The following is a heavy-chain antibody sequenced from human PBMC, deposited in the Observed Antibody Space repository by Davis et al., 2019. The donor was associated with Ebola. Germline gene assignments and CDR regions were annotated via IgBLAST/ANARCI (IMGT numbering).Heavy chain of an antibody. D-gene: IGHD3-22*01. J-gene: IGHJ6*04. CDR1: GFTFSSYA. V-gene: IGHV3-30-3*01. CDR2: ISYDGSNK. CDR3: ARDGYYYDSSGHLYYYYYGMDV. Sequence: GGSLRLSCAASGFTFSSYAMHWVRQAPGKGLEWVAVISYDGSNKYYADSVKGRFTISRDNSKNTLYLQMNSLRAEDTAVYYCARDGYYYDSSGHLYYYYYGMDVWGKGTTVTVSS.